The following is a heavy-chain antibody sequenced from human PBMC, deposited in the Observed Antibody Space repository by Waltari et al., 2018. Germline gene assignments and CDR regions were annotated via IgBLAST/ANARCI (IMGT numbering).Heavy chain of an antibody. V-gene: IGHV4-4*02. CDR2: IHRSGRA. CDR1: GDSMNSNSW. CDR3: ARDRGIGLFLDS. D-gene: IGHD1-26*01. Sequence: QVQLQQSGPGLVEPSGTLSLTCTVSGDSMNSNSWWSWVRQSPAKGLEWIGQIHRSGRANSSPSFESRVTISADTSNNHFSLRLTSTTAADTAMYYCARDRGIGLFLDSGGQGTLVTVSP. J-gene: IGHJ1*01.